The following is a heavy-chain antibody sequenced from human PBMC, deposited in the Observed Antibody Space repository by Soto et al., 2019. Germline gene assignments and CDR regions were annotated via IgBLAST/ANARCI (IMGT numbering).Heavy chain of an antibody. CDR2: IYSGGST. V-gene: IGHV3-53*01. D-gene: IGHD2-8*01. CDR1: GFTVSSNY. J-gene: IGHJ3*02. CDR3: ARALMAAGDAFDI. Sequence: GGSLRVSCAASGFTVSSNYMSWVRQAPGKGLEWVSVIYSGGSTYYADSVKGRFTISRDNSKNTLYLQMNSLRAEDTAVYYCARALMAAGDAFDIWGQGTMVTVSS.